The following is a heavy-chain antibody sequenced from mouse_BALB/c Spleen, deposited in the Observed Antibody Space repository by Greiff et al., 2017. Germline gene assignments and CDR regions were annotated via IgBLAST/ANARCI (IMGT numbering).Heavy chain of an antibody. J-gene: IGHJ2*01. V-gene: IGHV3-6*02. D-gene: IGHD2-4*01. CDR3: ARDRGAYYDYFDY. CDR2: ISYDGSN. Sequence: EVKLVESGPGLVKPSQSLSLTCSVTGYSITSGYYWNWLRQFPGNKLEWMGYISYDGSNNYNPSLKNRISITRDTSKNQFFLKLNSVTTEDTATYYCARDRGAYYDYFDYWGQGTTLTVSS. CDR1: GYSITSGYY.